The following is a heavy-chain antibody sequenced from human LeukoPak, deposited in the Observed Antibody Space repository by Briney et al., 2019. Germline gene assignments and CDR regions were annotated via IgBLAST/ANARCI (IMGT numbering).Heavy chain of an antibody. J-gene: IGHJ3*02. V-gene: IGHV1-69*02. Sequence: SVKVSCKASGGTFSSYTISWVRQAPGQGLEWMGRIIPILGIANYAQKFQGRVTITADKSTSTAYVELSSLRSEDTAVYYCARGGYYDSSGYLDAFDIWGQAAMVTVSS. D-gene: IGHD3-22*01. CDR3: ARGGYYDSSGYLDAFDI. CDR2: IIPILGIA. CDR1: GGTFSSYT.